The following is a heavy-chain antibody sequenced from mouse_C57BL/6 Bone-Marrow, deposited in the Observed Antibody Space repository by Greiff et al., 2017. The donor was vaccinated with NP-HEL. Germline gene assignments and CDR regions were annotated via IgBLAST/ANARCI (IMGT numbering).Heavy chain of an antibody. D-gene: IGHD2-1*01. J-gene: IGHJ1*03. Sequence: EVKLVESGGGLVQPTGSLKLSCAASGFSFNTYAMNWVRQAPGKGLEWVARIRSKSNNYATYYADSVKDRFTISRDDSESMLYLQMNNLKTEDTAMYYCVRSLLFWYFDVWGTGTTVTVSS. CDR1: GFSFNTYA. CDR3: VRSLLFWYFDV. V-gene: IGHV10-1*01. CDR2: IRSKSNNYAT.